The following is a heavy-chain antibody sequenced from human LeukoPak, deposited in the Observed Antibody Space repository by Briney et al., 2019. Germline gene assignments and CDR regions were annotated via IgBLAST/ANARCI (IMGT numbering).Heavy chain of an antibody. J-gene: IGHJ4*02. CDR1: GYTFTGYY. CDR2: INPNSGGT. V-gene: IGHV1-2*02. CDR3: AXPERRXGYYFDY. Sequence: ASVKVSCEASGYTFTGYYMHWVRQAPGQGLEWMGWINPNSGGTNYAQKFQGRVTMTRDTSISTAYMELSRLRSDDTAVYYCAXPERRXGYYFDYWGQGTLVTVSS.